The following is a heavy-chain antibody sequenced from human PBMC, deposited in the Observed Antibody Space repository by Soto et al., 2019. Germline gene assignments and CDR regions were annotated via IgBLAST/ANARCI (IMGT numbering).Heavy chain of an antibody. J-gene: IGHJ4*02. CDR2: ISGYNGNT. CDR1: GYIFRSYG. CDR3: ANDIIVIPGAKRLYY. D-gene: IGHD2-2*01. V-gene: IGHV1-18*01. Sequence: ASVKVSCKTSGYIFRSYGISWVRQAPGQGLEWMGWISGYNGNTNYAQNLQGRVTMTTDTSTSTAYMELSSLRSDDTAVYYCANDIIVIPGAKRLYYCGKGALVTVSS.